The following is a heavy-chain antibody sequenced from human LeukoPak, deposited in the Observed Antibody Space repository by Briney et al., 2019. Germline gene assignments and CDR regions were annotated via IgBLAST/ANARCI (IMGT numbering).Heavy chain of an antibody. CDR1: GGSFSGYY. J-gene: IGHJ4*02. D-gene: IGHD3-22*01. CDR2: INHSGST. CDR3: ARHSSYYYDSSGPDY. V-gene: IGHV4-34*01. Sequence: PSETLSLTCAVYGGSFSGYYWSWIRQPPGKGLEWIGEINHSGSTNYNPSLKSRVTISVDTSKNQFSLKLSSVTAADTAVYYCARHSSYYYDSSGPDYWGQGTLVTASS.